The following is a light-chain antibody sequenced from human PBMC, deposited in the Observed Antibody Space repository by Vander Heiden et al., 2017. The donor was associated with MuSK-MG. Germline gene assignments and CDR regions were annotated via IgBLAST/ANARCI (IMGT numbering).Light chain of an antibody. CDR2: GAS. CDR3: QQYNNWPPYT. Sequence: EIVMTQSPATLSVSPGERATLSSRASQSVSSNLAWYQQKPGQAPRLLIYGASTRATGIPARFSGSGSGTEFTPTISSLQSEDFAVYYCQQYNNWPPYTFGQGTKLEIK. V-gene: IGKV3-15*01. CDR1: QSVSSN. J-gene: IGKJ2*01.